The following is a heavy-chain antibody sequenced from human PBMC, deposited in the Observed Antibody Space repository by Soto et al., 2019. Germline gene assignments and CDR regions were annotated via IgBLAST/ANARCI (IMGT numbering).Heavy chain of an antibody. CDR3: ARGLRTGNYGMDV. Sequence: QEQLLQSGAEVRKPGSSVKVSCKASGGTFDNYAVSWVRQAPGQGLEWMGGIIPMFETVNYAQRFQGRLTIAADESTSTGYMELTSLTSADTAIYFCARGLRTGNYGMDVWGQGTTVTVSS. D-gene: IGHD2-15*01. J-gene: IGHJ6*02. CDR2: IIPMFETV. CDR1: GGTFDNYA. V-gene: IGHV1-69*01.